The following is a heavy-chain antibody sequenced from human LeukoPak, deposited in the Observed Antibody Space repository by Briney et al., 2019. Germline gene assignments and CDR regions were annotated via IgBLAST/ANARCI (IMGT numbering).Heavy chain of an antibody. CDR2: IYYSGST. D-gene: IGHD2-15*01. V-gene: IGHV4-59*01. J-gene: IGHJ3*02. CDR3: ARGECSGGSCYSTPDAFDI. CDR1: GGSFSGYY. Sequence: SETLSLTCAVYGGSFSGYYWSWIRQPPGKGLEWTGYIYYSGSTNYNPSLKSRVTISVDTSKNQFSLKLSSVTAADTAVYYCARGECSGGSCYSTPDAFDIWGQGTMVTVSS.